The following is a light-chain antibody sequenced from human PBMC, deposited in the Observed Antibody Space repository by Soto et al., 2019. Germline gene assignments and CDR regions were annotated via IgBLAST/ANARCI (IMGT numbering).Light chain of an antibody. Sequence: IVLTQSPATLSLSPGERATLSCRASQSVSIDLAWYQQKPGQAPRLLIYDASNRATGIAARFSGGGSGTDFTLTISRPDREDLAVYYCQQRSQWPGTFGQGTKVEIK. CDR3: QQRSQWPGT. CDR2: DAS. J-gene: IGKJ1*01. CDR1: QSVSID. V-gene: IGKV3-11*01.